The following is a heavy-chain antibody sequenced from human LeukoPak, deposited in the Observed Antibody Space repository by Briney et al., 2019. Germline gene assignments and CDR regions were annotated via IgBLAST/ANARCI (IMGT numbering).Heavy chain of an antibody. CDR2: MYYSGST. D-gene: IGHD3-22*01. CDR3: ARGRGYYYDSSGYYHNWFDP. Sequence: SETLSLTCTVSGGSISSYYWSWIRQPPGKGLEWIGYMYYSGSTNYNPSLKSRVTISVDTSKNQFSLKLSSVTAADTAVYYCARGRGYYYDSSGYYHNWFDPWGQGTLVTVSS. J-gene: IGHJ5*02. V-gene: IGHV4-59*01. CDR1: GGSISSYY.